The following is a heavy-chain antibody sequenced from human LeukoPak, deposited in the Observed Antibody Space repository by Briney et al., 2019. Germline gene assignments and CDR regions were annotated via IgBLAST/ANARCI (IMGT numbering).Heavy chain of an antibody. CDR1: GYTFTSYD. J-gene: IGHJ5*02. CDR2: MNPNSGNT. CDR3: ARGGEYCSSTSCPSWFDP. D-gene: IGHD2-2*01. V-gene: IGHV1-8*01. Sequence: ASVKVSCKASGYTFTSYDINWVRQATGQGLEWMGWMNPNSGNTGYAQKFQGRVTMTRNTSISTAYMELSSLRSEDTAVYYCARGGEYCSSTSCPSWFDPWGQGTLVTVSS.